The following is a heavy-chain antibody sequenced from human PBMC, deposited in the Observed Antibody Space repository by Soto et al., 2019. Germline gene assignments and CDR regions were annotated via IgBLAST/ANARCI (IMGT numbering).Heavy chain of an antibody. CDR2: IYYSGST. CDR1: GGSISSGDYY. V-gene: IGHV4-30-4*01. Sequence: QVQLQESGPGLVKPSQTLSLTCTVSGGSISSGDYYWSWIRQPPGKGLEWIGYIYYSGSTYYNPSLKSRVTISVYTSKIQFSLMLSSVTAADTAVYYCAIYVGNSVYFDYWGQGTLVTVSS. D-gene: IGHD3-16*01. J-gene: IGHJ4*02. CDR3: AIYVGNSVYFDY.